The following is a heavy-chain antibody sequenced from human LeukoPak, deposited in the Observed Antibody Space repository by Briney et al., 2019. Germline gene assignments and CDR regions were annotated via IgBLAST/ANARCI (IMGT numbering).Heavy chain of an antibody. CDR3: ARTSSGYSGYDY. V-gene: IGHV3-23*01. CDR1: GFTFEASA. Sequence: GGSLRLSCAASGFTFEASAMSWVRQAPGKGLEWVAVITGGGESTYYADSVKGRFTISRDNSKKTLFLQVNSLRAEDTAVYYCARTSSGYSGYDYWGQGTLVTVSS. D-gene: IGHD5-12*01. CDR2: ITGGGEST. J-gene: IGHJ4*02.